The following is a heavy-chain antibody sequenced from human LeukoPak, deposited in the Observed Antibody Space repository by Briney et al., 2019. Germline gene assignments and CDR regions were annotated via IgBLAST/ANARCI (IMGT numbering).Heavy chain of an antibody. CDR1: GGSFSGYY. Sequence: PSETLSLTCAVYGGSFSGYYWSWIRQPPGKGLEWIGEINHSGSTNYNPSLRSRVTISVDTSKNQFSLKLSSVTAADTAVYYCARGRDSTQHHQSPPFDYWGQGTLVTVSS. CDR2: INHSGST. CDR3: ARGRDSTQHHQSPPFDY. D-gene: IGHD2-21*01. J-gene: IGHJ4*02. V-gene: IGHV4-34*01.